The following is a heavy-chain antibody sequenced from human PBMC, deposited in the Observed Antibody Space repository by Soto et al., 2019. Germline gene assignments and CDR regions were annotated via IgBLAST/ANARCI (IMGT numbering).Heavy chain of an antibody. CDR2: ISGSGGST. CDR3: EKYAGSSRYFDY. V-gene: IGHV3-23*01. J-gene: IGHJ4*02. Sequence: GGSLRLSCAPSGFTLSSYAMSWVRQAPGKGLEWVSSISGSGGSTYYADSVKGRFTISRDNSKNTLLLQMNSLRAEDTAIYYCEKYAGSSRYFDYWGQGPPVTVS. CDR1: GFTLSSYA. D-gene: IGHD1-26*01.